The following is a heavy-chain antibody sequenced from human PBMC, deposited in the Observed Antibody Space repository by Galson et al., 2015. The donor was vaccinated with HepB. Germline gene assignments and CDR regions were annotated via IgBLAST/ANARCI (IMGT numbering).Heavy chain of an antibody. CDR2: FDPKDGET. CDR1: GYTLTELS. J-gene: IGHJ6*02. D-gene: IGHD4-11*01. Sequence: SVKVSCKVSGYTLTELSMHWVRQAPGKGLEWMGGFDPKDGETIYAQNFQGRVTMTEDTSTDTAYMILSSLRSEDTAVFYCATRPPGLPTVTTVGHYHGMDVWGQGTTVTVSS. CDR3: ATRPPGLPTVTTVGHYHGMDV. V-gene: IGHV1-24*01.